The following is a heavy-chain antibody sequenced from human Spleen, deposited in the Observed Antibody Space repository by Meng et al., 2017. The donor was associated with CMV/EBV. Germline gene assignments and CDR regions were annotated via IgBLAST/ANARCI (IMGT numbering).Heavy chain of an antibody. Sequence: GESLKISCVASGFTFRSYSMNWVRQAPGKGLEWLSSISSSSSYIKYAGSVKGRFTISRDNAKNSLYLQMNSLRADDTALYFCARLGYCDATTCPLDYWGRGTVVTVSS. V-gene: IGHV3-21*04. CDR2: ISSSSSYI. J-gene: IGHJ4*01. D-gene: IGHD2-15*01. CDR1: GFTFRSYS. CDR3: ARLGYCDATTCPLDY.